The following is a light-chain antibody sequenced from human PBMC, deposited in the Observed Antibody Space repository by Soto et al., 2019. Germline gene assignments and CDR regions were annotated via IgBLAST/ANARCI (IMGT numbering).Light chain of an antibody. CDR2: GNS. J-gene: IGLJ1*01. CDR3: QSSDSSLSGSV. Sequence: QSVLTQPPSVSGAPGQRVTISCTGSSSNIADVHWYQQVPGTAPKLLIYGNSNRPSGVPDRFSGSKSGTSASLAITGLQAXXXXXYYCQSSDSSLSGSVFGTGTKVTV. V-gene: IGLV1-40*01. CDR1: SSNIAD.